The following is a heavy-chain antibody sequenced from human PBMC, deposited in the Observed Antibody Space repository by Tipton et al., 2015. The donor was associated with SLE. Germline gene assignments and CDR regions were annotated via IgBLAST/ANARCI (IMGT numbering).Heavy chain of an antibody. D-gene: IGHD3-10*01. V-gene: IGHV4-61*02. Sequence: TLSLTCTVSGDSFSSGSSSWNWVRQPAGKGLEWIGLIYNSGITNYNPSLQSRVTLSVDMSKNQFSLRLSSVTAADTAVYYCARQRLRLLSPLDAWGQGTTVTV. CDR1: GDSFSSGSSS. CDR3: ARQRLRLLSPLDA. CDR2: IYNSGIT. J-gene: IGHJ6*02.